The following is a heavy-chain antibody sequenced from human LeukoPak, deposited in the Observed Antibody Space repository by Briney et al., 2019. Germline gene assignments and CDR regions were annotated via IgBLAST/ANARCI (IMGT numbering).Heavy chain of an antibody. V-gene: IGHV4-59*08. CDR1: GGSISSYY. CDR2: IYYSGST. J-gene: IGHJ6*02. D-gene: IGHD3-10*01. CDR3: ARGRQLPSPLYVDV. Sequence: SETLSLTCTVSGGSISSYYWSWIRQPPGKGLEWIGYIYYSGSTNYNPSLKSRVTISVDTSKNQFSLKLSSVTAADTAVYYCARGRQLPSPLYVDVGGQGTTVTVSS.